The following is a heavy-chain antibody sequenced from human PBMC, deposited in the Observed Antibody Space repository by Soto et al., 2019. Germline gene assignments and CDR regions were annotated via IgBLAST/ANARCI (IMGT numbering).Heavy chain of an antibody. CDR2: IYTSGST. Sequence: SETLSLTCTVSGGSISSYYWSWIRQPAGKGLEWIGRIYTSGSTHYNPSLKSRVTMSVDTSKNQFSLKLSSVTAADTAVYYCARWGAVAGPLGYYFAYWGQGTLVTVS. D-gene: IGHD6-19*01. CDR1: GGSISSYY. J-gene: IGHJ4*02. CDR3: ARWGAVAGPLGYYFAY. V-gene: IGHV4-4*07.